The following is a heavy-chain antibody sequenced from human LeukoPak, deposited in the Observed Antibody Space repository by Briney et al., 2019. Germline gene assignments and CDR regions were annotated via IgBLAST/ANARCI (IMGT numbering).Heavy chain of an antibody. CDR1: GGSFSGYY. D-gene: IGHD5-24*01. V-gene: IGHV4-34*01. CDR3: ASSTNGRYYGMDV. CDR2: INHSGST. J-gene: IGHJ6*02. Sequence: SETLSLTCAVYGGSFSGYYWRWIRQPPGKGLEWIGEINHSGSTNYNPSLKSRVTISVDTSQNQFSLKLSSVTAADTAVYYCASSTNGRYYGMDVWGQGTTVTVSS.